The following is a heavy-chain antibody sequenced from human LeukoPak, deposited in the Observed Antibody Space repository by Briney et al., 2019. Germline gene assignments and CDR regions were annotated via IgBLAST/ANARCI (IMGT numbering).Heavy chain of an antibody. Sequence: SETLSLTCTLSGGSISTYYWSWIRQPPGKGLEWIGYIYHSGSTNYNPSLKSRVTISVDTSKNQFSLKMSSVTAADTAVYYCARGGGYASPIGYWGQGALVTVSS. J-gene: IGHJ4*02. D-gene: IGHD5-12*01. CDR2: IYHSGST. CDR1: GGSISTYY. V-gene: IGHV4-59*01. CDR3: ARGGGYASPIGY.